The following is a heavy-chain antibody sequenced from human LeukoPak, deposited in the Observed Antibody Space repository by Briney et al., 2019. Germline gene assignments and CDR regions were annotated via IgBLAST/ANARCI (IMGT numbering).Heavy chain of an antibody. CDR2: IIPIFGTA. J-gene: IGHJ5*02. CDR3: ARSGYSYGSSPNENWFDP. V-gene: IGHV1-69*05. D-gene: IGHD5-18*01. Sequence: GASVKVSCKASGGTFSSYAISWVRQAPGQGLEWMGGIIPIFGTANYAQKFQGRVTITTDESTSTAYMELSSLRSEDTAVYYCARSGYSYGSSPNENWFDPWGQGTLVTVSS. CDR1: GGTFSSYA.